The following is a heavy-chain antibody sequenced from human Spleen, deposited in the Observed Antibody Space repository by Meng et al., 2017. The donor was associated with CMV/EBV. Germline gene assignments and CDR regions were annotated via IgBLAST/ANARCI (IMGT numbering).Heavy chain of an antibody. D-gene: IGHD6-19*01. CDR3: TREGQWLVQGDY. CDR2: INPNTGGT. CDR1: GYTFTSYG. Sequence: ASVKVSCKASGYTFTSYGISWVRQAPGQGLEWMGWINPNTGGTTYAQKFQGRVTLTRDTSINTAYMELTRLGSDDTAVYYCTREGQWLVQGDYWGQGTLVTVSS. V-gene: IGHV1-2*02. J-gene: IGHJ4*02.